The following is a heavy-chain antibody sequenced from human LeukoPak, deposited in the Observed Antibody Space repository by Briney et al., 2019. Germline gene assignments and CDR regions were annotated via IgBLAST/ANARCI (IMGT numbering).Heavy chain of an antibody. V-gene: IGHV1-8*01. CDR3: ARRSRSYGSGNIGGY. D-gene: IGHD3-10*01. J-gene: IGHJ4*02. CDR2: MNSNSGNT. Sequence: ASVNVSCKASGYTFTSYDIHWVRQATGQGLEWMGWMNSNSGNTGYAQKFQGRVTMTRNTSISTAYMELSSLRSEDTAVYYCARRSRSYGSGNIGGYWGQGTLVTVSS. CDR1: GYTFTSYD.